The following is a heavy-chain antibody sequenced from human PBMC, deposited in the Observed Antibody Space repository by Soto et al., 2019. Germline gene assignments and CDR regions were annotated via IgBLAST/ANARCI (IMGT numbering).Heavy chain of an antibody. CDR2: ISGSGGST. J-gene: IGHJ4*02. CDR3: AKGSDFWSGSHFDY. D-gene: IGHD3-3*01. CDR1: GFTFNSYA. Sequence: VQLLESGGGLVQPGGSLRLSCAASGFTFNSYAMSWVRQAPGKGLEWVSAISGSGGSTYYADSVKGRFTISRENSKNTLYLKMNSLRAEDTAVYYCAKGSDFWSGSHFDYWGQGTLVTVSS. V-gene: IGHV3-23*01.